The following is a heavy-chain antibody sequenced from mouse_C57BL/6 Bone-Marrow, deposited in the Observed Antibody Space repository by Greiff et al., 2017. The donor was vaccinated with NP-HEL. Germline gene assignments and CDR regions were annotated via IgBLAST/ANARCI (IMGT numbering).Heavy chain of an antibody. Sequence: VKLQQSGAELVRPGASVKLSCTASGFNFKDDYMHWVKQRPEQGLEWIGWIDPENGDTEYASKFQGKATITADTSSNTAYLQLSSLTSEDTAVYLCASEGFDYENWGQGTTLTVSS. V-gene: IGHV14-4*01. CDR2: IDPENGDT. J-gene: IGHJ2*01. D-gene: IGHD2-4*01. CDR3: ASEGFDYEN. CDR1: GFNFKDDY.